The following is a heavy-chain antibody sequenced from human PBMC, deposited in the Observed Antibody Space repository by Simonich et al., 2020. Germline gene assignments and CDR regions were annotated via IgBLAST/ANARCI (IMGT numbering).Heavy chain of an antibody. J-gene: IGHJ6*03. CDR1: GGTFSSYA. Sequence: QVQLVQSGAEVKNPGSSVKVSCKASGGTFSSYAISWVRQAPGQGLEWMGGSNPIHDIANYAQKFQGRVTITADKSTSTAYMELSSLRSEDTAVYYCARGGLADRRIVYYYYMDVWGKGTTVTVSS. D-gene: IGHD2-15*01. V-gene: IGHV1-69*09. CDR2: SNPIHDIA. CDR3: ARGGLADRRIVYYYYMDV.